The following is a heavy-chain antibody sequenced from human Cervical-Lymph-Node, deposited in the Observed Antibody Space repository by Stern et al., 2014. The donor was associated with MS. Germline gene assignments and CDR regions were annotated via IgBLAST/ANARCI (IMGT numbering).Heavy chain of an antibody. J-gene: IGHJ4*02. Sequence: MQLVESGGGVVQPGRSLRLSCAASGFTFSSYGMHWVRQAPGKGLEWVAVIWDDGSNKYYAASVKGRFTISRDNSKNTLYLQMNSLRAEDTAVYYCARTLQRGYSYGADDYWGQGTLVTVSS. CDR2: IWDDGSNK. CDR3: ARTLQRGYSYGADDY. V-gene: IGHV3-33*01. CDR1: GFTFSSYG. D-gene: IGHD5-18*01.